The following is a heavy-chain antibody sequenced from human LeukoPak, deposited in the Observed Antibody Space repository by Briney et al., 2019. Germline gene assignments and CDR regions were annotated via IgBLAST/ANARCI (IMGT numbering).Heavy chain of an antibody. D-gene: IGHD5-12*01. J-gene: IGHJ4*02. CDR3: ARGGYQHYALVDY. Sequence: GGSLRLSCAASGFTFRDYYMSWIRQAPGKGLEWVSHISGSGTFTNYADAVKVRFTISRDNAGNSLHLQMNTLRAEDSAMYYCARGGYQHYALVDYWGQGTLATVSS. V-gene: IGHV3-11*03. CDR2: ISGSGTFT. CDR1: GFTFRDYY.